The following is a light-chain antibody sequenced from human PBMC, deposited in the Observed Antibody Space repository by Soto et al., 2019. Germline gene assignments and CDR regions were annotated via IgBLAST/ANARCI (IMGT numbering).Light chain of an antibody. CDR3: QSYDSSLSGYV. Sequence: QSVLTQPPSVSGAPGQRVTISCTGSRSNIGAGYDVHWYQQLPVTAPKLLIYGNSNRPSGVPDRFSGSKSGTSASLAITGLLAEDEADFYCQSYDSSLSGYVFGSGTKLTVL. CDR2: GNS. CDR1: RSNIGAGYD. V-gene: IGLV1-40*01. J-gene: IGLJ1*01.